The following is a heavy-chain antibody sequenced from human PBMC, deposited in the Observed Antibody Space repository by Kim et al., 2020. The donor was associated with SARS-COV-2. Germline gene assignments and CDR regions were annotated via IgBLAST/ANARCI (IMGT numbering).Heavy chain of an antibody. CDR2: TKQDGSEK. D-gene: IGHD6-19*01. V-gene: IGHV3-7*01. Sequence: GGSLRLSCAASGFTFRSYWMSWVRQAPGKGLEWVASTKQDGSEKYYVDSVKGRFTFSRDNTQNSVFLQMNSLRVEDTAIYYCAIITGWHDYYWGRGTLVT. J-gene: IGHJ4*02. CDR1: GFTFRSYW. CDR3: AIITGWHDYY.